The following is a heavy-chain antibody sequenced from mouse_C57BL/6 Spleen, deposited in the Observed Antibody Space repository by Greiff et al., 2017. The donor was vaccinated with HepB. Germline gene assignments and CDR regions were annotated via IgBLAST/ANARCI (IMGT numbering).Heavy chain of an antibody. J-gene: IGHJ4*01. CDR2: IDPSDSYT. CDR3: ARPSTVVAPYAMDY. CDR1: GYTFTSYW. V-gene: IGHV1-59*01. D-gene: IGHD1-1*01. Sequence: QVQLQQPGAELVRPGTSVKLSCKASGYTFTSYWMHWVKQRPGQGLEWIGVIDPSDSYTNYNQKFKGKATLTVDKSSSTAYMQLSSLTSEDSAVYYCARPSTVVAPYAMDYWGQGTSVTVSS.